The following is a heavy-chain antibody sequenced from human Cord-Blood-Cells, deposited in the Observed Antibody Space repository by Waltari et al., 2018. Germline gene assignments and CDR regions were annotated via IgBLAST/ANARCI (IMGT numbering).Heavy chain of an antibody. D-gene: IGHD5-12*01. CDR3: ATDRRDGYNYGDAFDI. CDR1: GYTPTELS. J-gene: IGHJ3*02. CDR2: FEPEDGET. V-gene: IGHV1-24*01. Sequence: QVQLVQSGAAVKKPGASVKVSCKVSGYTPTELSMHWVRQAPGKGLEWMGGFEPEDGETIYAQKFQGRVTMTEDTSTDTAYMELSSLRSEDTAVYYCATDRRDGYNYGDAFDIWGQGTMVTVSS.